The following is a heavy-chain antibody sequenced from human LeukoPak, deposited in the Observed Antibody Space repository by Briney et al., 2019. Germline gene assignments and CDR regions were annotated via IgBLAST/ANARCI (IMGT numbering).Heavy chain of an antibody. CDR2: INPNSGGT. V-gene: IGHV1-2*02. J-gene: IGHJ4*02. CDR1: GYTFTGYY. CDR3: ARDFGGYSYGSLDY. Sequence: ASVKVSFKASGYTFTGYYMHWVRQAPGQGLEWMGWINPNSGGTNYAQKFQGRVTMTRDTSISTAYMELSRLRSDDTAVYYCARDFGGYSYGSLDYWGQGTLVTVSS. D-gene: IGHD5-18*01.